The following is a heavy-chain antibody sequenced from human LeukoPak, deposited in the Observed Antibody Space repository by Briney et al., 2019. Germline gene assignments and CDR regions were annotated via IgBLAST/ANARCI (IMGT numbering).Heavy chain of an antibody. D-gene: IGHD6-13*01. CDR1: GFTFSGYS. J-gene: IGHJ4*02. V-gene: IGHV3-48*04. CDR3: ARDKAAAGTDY. CDR2: ISSSSSTI. Sequence: GGSLRLSCAASGFTFSGYSMNWVRQAPGKGLEWVSYISSSSSTIHYADSVKGRFTISRDNAKNSLYLQMNSLRAEDTAVYYCARDKAAAGTDYWGRGTLVTVSS.